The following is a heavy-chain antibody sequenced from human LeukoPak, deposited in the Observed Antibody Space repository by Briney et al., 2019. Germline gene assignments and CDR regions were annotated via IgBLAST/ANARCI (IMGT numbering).Heavy chain of an antibody. CDR3: ARGRPHGNDY. CDR2: IASDGSST. Sequence: GGFLRLSCAASGFTFSSYWMNWVRQAPGKGLVWVSRIASDGSSTTYADSVKGRFSISRDDAKNTLYLQMNSLRVEDTAVYYCARGRPHGNDYWGQGTLVTVSS. J-gene: IGHJ4*02. D-gene: IGHD4-23*01. V-gene: IGHV3-74*01. CDR1: GFTFSSYW.